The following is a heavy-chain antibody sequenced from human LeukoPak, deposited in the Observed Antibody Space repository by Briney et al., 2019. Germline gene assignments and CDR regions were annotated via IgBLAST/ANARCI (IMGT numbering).Heavy chain of an antibody. V-gene: IGHV4-34*01. CDR3: ARGTGYSSSWYRWFDP. CDR2: INHSGST. CDR1: GGSFSGYY. Sequence: PSETLSLTCAVYGGSFSGYYWSWIRQPPGKGLEWIGEINHSGSTNYNPSLKSRATISVDTSKNQFSLKLSSVTAADTAVYYCARGTGYSSSWYRWFDPWGQGTLVTVSS. J-gene: IGHJ5*02. D-gene: IGHD6-13*01.